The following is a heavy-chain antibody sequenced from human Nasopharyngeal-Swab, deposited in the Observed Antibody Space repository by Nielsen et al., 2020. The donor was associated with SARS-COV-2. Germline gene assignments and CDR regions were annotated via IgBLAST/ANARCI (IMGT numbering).Heavy chain of an antibody. CDR1: GYTFTSYY. Sequence: ASVKVSCKASGYTFTSYYLHWVRQAPGQGLEWMGIINPTDGSTSYAQKFEGRVTMTRVTSTSTVYMELSSLRSEDTAVYYCRVVPAAMWYYYYGMDVWGQGTTVTVSS. CDR3: RVVPAAMWYYYYGMDV. V-gene: IGHV1-46*01. CDR2: INPTDGST. D-gene: IGHD2-2*01. J-gene: IGHJ6*02.